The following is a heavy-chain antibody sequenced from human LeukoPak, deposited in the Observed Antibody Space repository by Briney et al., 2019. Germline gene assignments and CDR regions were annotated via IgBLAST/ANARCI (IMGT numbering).Heavy chain of an antibody. J-gene: IGHJ4*02. CDR1: GFSVNNNY. V-gene: IGHV3-53*01. CDR3: AGGSYYGSGSRPGYIEY. D-gene: IGHD3-10*01. Sequence: GGSRRLSCAASGFSVNNNYMNWVRQATGKGLEWVSLMDNFGYKHYADSVEGRVTISRDSSRNTVYLQLNSLRAEDTAVYYCAGGSYYGSGSRPGYIEYWGQGTLVTVSS. CDR2: MDNFGYK.